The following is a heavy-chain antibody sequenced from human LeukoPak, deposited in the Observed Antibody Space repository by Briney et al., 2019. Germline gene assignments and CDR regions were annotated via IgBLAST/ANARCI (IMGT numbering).Heavy chain of an antibody. CDR2: IYYSGST. V-gene: IGHV4-59*01. CDR1: GDSISHYY. D-gene: IGHD1-26*01. CDR3: ARARNSGSYQDY. Sequence: SETLSLTCTVSGDSISHYYWSWIRQPPGKGLEWIGYIYYSGSTNYNPSLKSRVTISVDTSKNQFSLKLSSVTAADTAVYYCARARNSGSYQDYWGQGTLVTVSS. J-gene: IGHJ4*02.